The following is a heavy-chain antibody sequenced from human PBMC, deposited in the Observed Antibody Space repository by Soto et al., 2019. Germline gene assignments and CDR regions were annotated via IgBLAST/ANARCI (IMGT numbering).Heavy chain of an antibody. CDR3: ASQIRYDAFDI. J-gene: IGHJ3*02. V-gene: IGHV3-33*01. CDR2: IWYDGSNK. CDR1: GFTFSSYG. Sequence: QVQLVESGGGVVQPGRSLRLSCAASGFTFSSYGMHWVRQAPGKGLEWVAVIWYDGSNKYYADSVKGRFTISRDNSKNTLYLQMNSLRAEDTAVYYCASQIRYDAFDIWGQGTMVTVSS.